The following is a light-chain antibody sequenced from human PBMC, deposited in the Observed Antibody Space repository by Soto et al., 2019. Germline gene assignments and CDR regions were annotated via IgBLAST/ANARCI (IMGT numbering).Light chain of an antibody. J-gene: IGKJ4*01. V-gene: IGKV1-17*01. CDR1: QGIRND. Sequence: DIRMTQSPSSLSASVGDRVTITCRASQGIRNDLGGYQKKPGKAPKRLIEAASSLQSGVTSRFKGSGSGTEFTLTISSLQPEDSATYYCLQQNSYPLTCGGGTKVEIK. CDR3: LQQNSYPLT. CDR2: AAS.